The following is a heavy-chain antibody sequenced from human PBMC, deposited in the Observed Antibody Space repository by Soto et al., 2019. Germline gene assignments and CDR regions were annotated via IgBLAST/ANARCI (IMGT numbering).Heavy chain of an antibody. D-gene: IGHD3-9*01. CDR1: GGSFSGYY. CDR3: ARGTRRYFDWLGSRRWFDP. J-gene: IGHJ5*02. V-gene: IGHV4-34*01. CDR2: INHSGST. Sequence: SETLSLTCAVYGGSFSGYYWSWIRQLPGKGLEWIGEINHSGSTNYNPSLKSRVTISVDTSKNQFSLKLSSVTAADTAVYYCARGTRRYFDWLGSRRWFDPWGQGTLVTVSS.